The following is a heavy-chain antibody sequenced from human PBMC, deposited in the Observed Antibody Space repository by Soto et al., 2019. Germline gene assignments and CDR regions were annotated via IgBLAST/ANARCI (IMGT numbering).Heavy chain of an antibody. D-gene: IGHD6-6*01. CDR3: ARDIPSRSSRGFDS. CDR1: GGSISSYY. Sequence: PSETLSLTCTVSGGSISSYYWSWIRQPPGKGLEWIGYISSSGRSNYNPSLKSRVTISLDTSKRQFSLKVTSVTAAETAVYYCARDIPSRSSRGFDSWGQGTLVTVSS. J-gene: IGHJ4*02. CDR2: ISSSGRS. V-gene: IGHV4-59*01.